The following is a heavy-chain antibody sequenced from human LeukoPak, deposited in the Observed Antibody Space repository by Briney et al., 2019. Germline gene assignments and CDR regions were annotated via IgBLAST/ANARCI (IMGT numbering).Heavy chain of an antibody. V-gene: IGHV3-21*01. CDR2: ISGSSSHI. CDR1: GFTFSSFS. CDR3: ARDTYSRWQTDY. Sequence: GGSLRLSCAASGFTFSSFSMNWARQAPGKGLEWVSSISGSSSHIYYADSVKGRFTISRDNAENSLYLKMDGLRTEDTAVYYCARDTYSRWQTDYWGQGTLVTVSS. D-gene: IGHD4-23*01. J-gene: IGHJ4*02.